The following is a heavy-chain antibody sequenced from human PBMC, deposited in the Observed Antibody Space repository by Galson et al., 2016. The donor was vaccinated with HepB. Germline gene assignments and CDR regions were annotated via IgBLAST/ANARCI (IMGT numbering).Heavy chain of an antibody. CDR2: ISYDGTNK. V-gene: IGHV3-30*18. CDR3: AKVGEYSSGWYNCYYYMDV. D-gene: IGHD6-19*01. Sequence: SLRLSCAASGFTFSSYGMHWVRQAPGKGLEWVAFISYDGTNKYYADSVKGRFTIFRDNSKNTLYLQMNSLRAEDTAVYYCAKVGEYSSGWYNCYYYMDVWGKGTTVTVSS. CDR1: GFTFSSYG. J-gene: IGHJ6*03.